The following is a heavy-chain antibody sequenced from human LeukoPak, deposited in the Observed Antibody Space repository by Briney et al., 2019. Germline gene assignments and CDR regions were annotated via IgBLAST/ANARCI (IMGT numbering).Heavy chain of an antibody. CDR2: IYYSGST. Sequence: SETLSLTCTVSGGSISSYYWSWIRQPPGKGLEWIGYIYYSGSTNYNPSLKSRVTISVDTSKNQFSLKLSSVTAADTAVYYCATDVFGQCSTTRCYTGGDCWGQGTLVTVSS. V-gene: IGHV4-59*01. J-gene: IGHJ4*02. CDR3: ATDVFGQCSTTRCYTGGDC. D-gene: IGHD2-2*02. CDR1: GGSISSYY.